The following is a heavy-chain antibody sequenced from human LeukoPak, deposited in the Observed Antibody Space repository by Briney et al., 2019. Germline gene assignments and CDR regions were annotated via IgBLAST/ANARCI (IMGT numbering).Heavy chain of an antibody. CDR2: IYYSGST. J-gene: IGHJ4*02. D-gene: IGHD6-6*01. CDR1: SGSFSGYY. V-gene: IGHV4-31*11. Sequence: SETLSLTCAVYSGSFSGYYWSWIRQHPGKGLEWIGYIYYSGSTYYNPSLKSRVTISVDTSKNQFSLKLSSVTAADTAVYYCAREREGLEYSSSFLFDYWGQGTLVTVSS. CDR3: AREREGLEYSSSFLFDY.